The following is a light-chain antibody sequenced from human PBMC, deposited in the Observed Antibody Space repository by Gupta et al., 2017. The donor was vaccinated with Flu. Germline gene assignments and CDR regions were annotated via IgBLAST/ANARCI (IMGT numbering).Light chain of an antibody. J-gene: IGLJ1*01. V-gene: IGLV2-14*01. CDR3: SSYASSSSLYV. Sequence: QSALLQPPSVAASPGPPITISCPGPNSDVGRYNYVSWYQPRAGKAPKLLIFQVTNRPSGVSKRFSGSKSGIMASLTIFGLQAEDEADYYCSSYASSSSLYVFGTGTKVTVL. CDR2: QVT. CDR1: NSDVGRYNY.